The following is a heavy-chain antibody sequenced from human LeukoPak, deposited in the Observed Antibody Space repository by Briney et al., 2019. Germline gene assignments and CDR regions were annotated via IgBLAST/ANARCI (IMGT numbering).Heavy chain of an antibody. CDR2: ISGSGGDT. CDR3: ATGGLSSRLNDY. D-gene: IGHD6-13*01. J-gene: IGHJ4*02. CDR1: GFTFRSYA. Sequence: PGGSLRLSWAASGFTFRSYAMSWGRQAPGKGLEWVSAISGSGGDTYYADSVKGRFTISIDNSKNTLYLQMNSLRVEDTAVYYCATGGLSSRLNDYWGQGTLVTVSS. V-gene: IGHV3-23*01.